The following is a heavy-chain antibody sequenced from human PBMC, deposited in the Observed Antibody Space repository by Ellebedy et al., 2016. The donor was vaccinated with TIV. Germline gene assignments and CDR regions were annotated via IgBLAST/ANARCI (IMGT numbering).Heavy chain of an antibody. J-gene: IGHJ4*02. V-gene: IGHV4-59*08. Sequence: MPSETLSLTCNVSGASITTYYWNWIRQSPGKGLEWIGYMSYSGSTNYNPSLKSRVTISVDTSKNQFSLRLSSVTAADTAVYYLASRASGRSDLGRVVYFDYWGQGTLVTVSS. CDR2: MSYSGST. CDR3: ASRASGRSDLGRVVYFDY. D-gene: IGHD1-26*01. CDR1: GASITTYY.